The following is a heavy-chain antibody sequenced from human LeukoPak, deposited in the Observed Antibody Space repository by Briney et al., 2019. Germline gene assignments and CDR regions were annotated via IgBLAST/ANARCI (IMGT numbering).Heavy chain of an antibody. J-gene: IGHJ4*02. Sequence: PGGSLRLSCAASGFTFSSYAMSWVRQAPGKGLEWVSAISGSGGSTYYADAVRGRFTISRDNSKNMLYLQMNSLRAEDTAVYYCARGMYSSSWYGDYWGQGTLVTVSS. CDR1: GFTFSSYA. CDR3: ARGMYSSSWYGDY. D-gene: IGHD6-13*01. CDR2: ISGSGGST. V-gene: IGHV3-23*01.